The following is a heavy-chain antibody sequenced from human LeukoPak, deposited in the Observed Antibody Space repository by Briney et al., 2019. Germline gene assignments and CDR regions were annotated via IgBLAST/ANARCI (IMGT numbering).Heavy chain of an antibody. D-gene: IGHD1-14*01. CDR3: TTGTGQALYYYYMDV. Sequence: PGGSLRLSCAASGFTFNNAWMSWVRQAPGKGLEWVGRIKSKTDGGTTDYAAPVKGRFTISRDDSKNTLYLQMNSLETEDTAVYYCTTGTGQALYYYYMDVWGKGATVTVSS. J-gene: IGHJ6*03. V-gene: IGHV3-15*01. CDR1: GFTFNNAW. CDR2: IKSKTDGGTT.